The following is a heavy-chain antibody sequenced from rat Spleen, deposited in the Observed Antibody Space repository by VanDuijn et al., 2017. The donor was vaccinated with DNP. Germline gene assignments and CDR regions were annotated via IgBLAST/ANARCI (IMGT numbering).Heavy chain of an antibody. V-gene: IGHV5S23*01. Sequence: EVQLVESGGGLVQPGRSLKLSCAASGFTFSDYNMAWVRQAPTKGLEWVASISTGGGNTYYRDSVKGRFTISRDNEKNTLYLQMDRLRSEDTATYYCARSDSYGFPYWGQGTLVTVSS. J-gene: IGHJ3*01. CDR2: ISTGGGNT. CDR3: ARSDSYGFPY. D-gene: IGHD1-2*01. CDR1: GFTFSDYN.